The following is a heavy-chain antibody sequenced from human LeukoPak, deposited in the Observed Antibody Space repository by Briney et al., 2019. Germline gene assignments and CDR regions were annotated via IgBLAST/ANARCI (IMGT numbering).Heavy chain of an antibody. CDR1: GGSISSGDYY. CDR2: IYYSGST. D-gene: IGHD6-19*01. Sequence: PSETLSLTCTVSGGSISSGDYYWSWIRQPPGKSLEWIGYIYYSGSTYYNPSLKSRVTISVDTSKNQFSLKLSSVTAADTAVYYCARDLLGVAVAGHENWFDPWGQGTLVTVSS. J-gene: IGHJ5*02. CDR3: ARDLLGVAVAGHENWFDP. V-gene: IGHV4-30-4*01.